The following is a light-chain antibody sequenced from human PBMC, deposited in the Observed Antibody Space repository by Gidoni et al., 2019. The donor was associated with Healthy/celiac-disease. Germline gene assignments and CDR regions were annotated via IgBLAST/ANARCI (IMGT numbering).Light chain of an antibody. CDR1: SSDVGSYNL. CDR2: EGS. V-gene: IGLV2-23*01. Sequence: QPALPQPASVSGSPGPSTTISCTGTSSDVGSYNLVSWYQQHPGKAPKLMIYEGSKRPSGVSNRFSGSKSGNAASLTISGLQAEDEADYYCCSYAGSSTVVFGGGTKLTVL. J-gene: IGLJ2*01. CDR3: CSYAGSSTVV.